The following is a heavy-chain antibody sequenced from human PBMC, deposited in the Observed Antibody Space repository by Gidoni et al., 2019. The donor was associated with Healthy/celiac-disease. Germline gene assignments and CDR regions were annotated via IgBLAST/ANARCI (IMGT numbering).Heavy chain of an antibody. Sequence: QVQLQQWGAGLLKPSETLSLTCAVYGGSFSGYYWSWIRQPPGKGLGWIGDINHSGSTNYNPSLKSRVTISVDTSKNQFSLKLSSVTAADTAVYYCARGRRVIAVAGTRFDYWGQGTLVTVSS. CDR3: ARGRRVIAVAGTRFDY. CDR1: GGSFSGYY. J-gene: IGHJ4*02. V-gene: IGHV4-34*01. D-gene: IGHD6-19*01. CDR2: INHSGST.